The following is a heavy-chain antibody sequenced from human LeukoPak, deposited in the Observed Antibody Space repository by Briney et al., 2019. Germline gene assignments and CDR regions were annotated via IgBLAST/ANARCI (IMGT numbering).Heavy chain of an antibody. J-gene: IGHJ3*02. CDR2: IGSSGSTI. D-gene: IGHD2-15*01. V-gene: IGHV3-48*04. CDR1: GFGLSSYS. Sequence: PGGSLRLSCAASGFGLSSYSMNWVRQAPGKGLEWVSYIGSSGSTIYYADSVKGRFTISRDNAKNSLYLQMNSLRAEDTAVYYCARGEGYCSGGSCPEDAFDIWGQGAMVTVSS. CDR3: ARGEGYCSGGSCPEDAFDI.